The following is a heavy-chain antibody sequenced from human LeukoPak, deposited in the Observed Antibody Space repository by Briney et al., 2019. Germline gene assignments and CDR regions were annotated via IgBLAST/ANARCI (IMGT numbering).Heavy chain of an antibody. CDR1: GDSISSSHW. D-gene: IGHD2-8*02. CDR3: ARLGHCTGGSCYQYYYMDV. J-gene: IGHJ6*03. CDR2: IYDSGSI. Sequence: SETLSLTCAVSGDSISSSHWWSWVRQPPGKGLEWIGSIYDSGSIYYNPSLKSRLTISEDTSKNQFSLKMNSVTAADTAVYYCARLGHCTGGSCYQYYYMDVWGKGTMVTISS. V-gene: IGHV4-39*01.